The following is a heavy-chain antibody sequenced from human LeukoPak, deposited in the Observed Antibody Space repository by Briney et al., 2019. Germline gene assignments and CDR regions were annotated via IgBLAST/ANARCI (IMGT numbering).Heavy chain of an antibody. CDR2: ISAYNGNT. J-gene: IGHJ5*02. Sequence: VASVKVSCKASGYTFTSYGISWVRQAPGQGLEWMGWISAYNGNTNYAQKLQGRVTMTTDTSTSTAYMELRSLRSDDTAVYYCARDEAPDGDILTGYYAVRFDPWGQGTLVTVSS. CDR3: ARDEAPDGDILTGYYAVRFDP. D-gene: IGHD3-9*01. CDR1: GYTFTSYG. V-gene: IGHV1-18*01.